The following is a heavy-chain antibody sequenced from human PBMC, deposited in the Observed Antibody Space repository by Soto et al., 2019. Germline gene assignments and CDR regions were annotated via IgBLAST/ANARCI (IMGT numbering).Heavy chain of an antibody. V-gene: IGHV3-30-3*01. CDR1: GFTFSSYA. D-gene: IGHD4-4*01. CDR2: ISYEGSNK. Sequence: GGSLRLSCAASGFTFSSYAMHWVRQAPGTGLEWVAVISYEGSNKYYADSVKGRFTISRDNSKNTLYLQMNSLRTEDTAVYYCARGLGGMATVPFDYWGQGALVTVSS. J-gene: IGHJ4*02. CDR3: ARGLGGMATVPFDY.